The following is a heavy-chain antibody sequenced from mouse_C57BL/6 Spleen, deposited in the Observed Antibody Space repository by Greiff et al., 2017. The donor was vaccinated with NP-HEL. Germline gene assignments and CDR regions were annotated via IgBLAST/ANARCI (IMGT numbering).Heavy chain of an antibody. CDR1: GFTFSSYA. CDR3: ARDRGYYGSSYGWYFDV. D-gene: IGHD1-1*01. V-gene: IGHV5-4*01. CDR2: ISDGGSYT. J-gene: IGHJ1*03. Sequence: DVMLVESGGGLVKPGGSLKLSCAASGFTFSSYAMSWVRQTPEKRLEWVATISDGGSYTYYPDNVKGRFTISRDNAKNNLYLQMSHLQSEDTAMYYCARDRGYYGSSYGWYFDVWGTGTTVTVSS.